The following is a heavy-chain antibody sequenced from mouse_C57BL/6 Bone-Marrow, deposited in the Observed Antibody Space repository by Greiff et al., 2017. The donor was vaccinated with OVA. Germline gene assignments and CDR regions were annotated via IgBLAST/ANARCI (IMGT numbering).Heavy chain of an antibody. D-gene: IGHD2-2*01. CDR3: ASSQVTGYAMDY. J-gene: IGHJ4*01. Sequence: QVQLQQPGAELVKPGASVKLSCKASGYTFTSYWMQWVKQRPGQGLEWIGEIDPSDSYTNYNQKFKGKATLSVDTSHSTAYMQLCSLTSEVSAVYYCASSQVTGYAMDYWGQGTSVTVSS. CDR2: IDPSDSYT. CDR1: GYTFTSYW. V-gene: IGHV1-50*01.